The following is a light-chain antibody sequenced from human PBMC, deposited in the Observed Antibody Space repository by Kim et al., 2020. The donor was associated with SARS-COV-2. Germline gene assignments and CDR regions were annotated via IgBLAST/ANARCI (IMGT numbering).Light chain of an antibody. Sequence: ASVGDRVTFTCRARQDIRNDLGWYQQNPGRAPKRLIYGASSLQSGVPSRFSGSGSGTEFTLTISSLQPGDVATYFCLQQNSYPITFGQGARLEIK. V-gene: IGKV1-17*01. CDR2: GAS. J-gene: IGKJ5*01. CDR1: QDIRND. CDR3: LQQNSYPIT.